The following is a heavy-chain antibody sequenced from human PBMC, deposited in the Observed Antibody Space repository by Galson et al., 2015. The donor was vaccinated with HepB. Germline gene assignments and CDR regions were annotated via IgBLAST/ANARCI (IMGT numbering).Heavy chain of an antibody. J-gene: IGHJ6*02. D-gene: IGHD5-24*01. Sequence: SVKVSCKASGYTFTSYYMHWVRQAPGQGLEWMGIINPSGGSTSYAQKFQGRVTMTRDTSTSTVYMELSSLRSEDTAVYYCARDQGEMATMGKEYYYYGMDVWGQGTTVTVSS. CDR3: ARDQGEMATMGKEYYYYGMDV. V-gene: IGHV1-46*01. CDR2: INPSGGST. CDR1: GYTFTSYY.